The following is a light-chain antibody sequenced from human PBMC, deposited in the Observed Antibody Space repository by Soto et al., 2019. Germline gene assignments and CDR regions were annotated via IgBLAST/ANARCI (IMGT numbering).Light chain of an antibody. CDR1: QSVNHW. CDR2: DAS. CDR3: QQYNSYWT. Sequence: IQMTQCPSTLSASIGERVTISCRASQSVNHWLAWYQRKPGKAPKLLIHDASTLESGIPSRFSGSGSGTEFTLTISSLQPDDFATYYCQQYNSYWTFGQGTKVDIK. V-gene: IGKV1-5*01. J-gene: IGKJ1*01.